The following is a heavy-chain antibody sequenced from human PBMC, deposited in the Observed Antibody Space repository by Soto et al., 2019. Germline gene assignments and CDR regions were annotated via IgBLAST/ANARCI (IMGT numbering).Heavy chain of an antibody. CDR1: GFTFSSYW. D-gene: IGHD1-26*01. Sequence: EVQLEESGGDLVQPGGSLRLSCAASGFTFSSYWMHWVRQAPGKGLVWVSRINTDGGTTTYAESVKGRFTISRDNARNTLYLQMNSLRPEDTALYYCVRVGSGTYSWRAPWGQGTLVTVSS. V-gene: IGHV3-74*01. CDR3: VRVGSGTYSWRAP. CDR2: INTDGGTT. J-gene: IGHJ5*02.